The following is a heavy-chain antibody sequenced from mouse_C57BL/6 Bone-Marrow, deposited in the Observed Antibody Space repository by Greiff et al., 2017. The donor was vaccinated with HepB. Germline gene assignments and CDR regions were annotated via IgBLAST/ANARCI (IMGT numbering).Heavy chain of an antibody. V-gene: IGHV1-69*01. D-gene: IGHD1-1*01. Sequence: VQLQQPGAELVMPGASVKLSCKASGYTFTSYWMHWVKQRPGQGLEWIGEIDPSDSYTNYNQKFKGKSTLTVDKSSSTAYMQLSSLTSEDSAVYYCARERTVVATPFAYWGQGTLVTVSA. J-gene: IGHJ3*01. CDR3: ARERTVVATPFAY. CDR1: GYTFTSYW. CDR2: IDPSDSYT.